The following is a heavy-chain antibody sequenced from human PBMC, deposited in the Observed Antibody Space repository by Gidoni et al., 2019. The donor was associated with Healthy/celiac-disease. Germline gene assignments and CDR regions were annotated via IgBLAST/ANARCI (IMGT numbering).Heavy chain of an antibody. J-gene: IGHJ4*02. CDR1: GFTFSSYA. Sequence: EVQLLESGGGLVQPGGSLRLSCAASGFTFSSYAMSCVRQAPGKGLEWVSAISGSGGSTYYADSVKGRFTISRDNSKNTLYLQMNSLRAEDTAVYYCAKFGLRFLEWLPYFDYWGQGTLVTVSS. CDR3: AKFGLRFLEWLPYFDY. V-gene: IGHV3-23*01. CDR2: ISGSGGST. D-gene: IGHD3-3*01.